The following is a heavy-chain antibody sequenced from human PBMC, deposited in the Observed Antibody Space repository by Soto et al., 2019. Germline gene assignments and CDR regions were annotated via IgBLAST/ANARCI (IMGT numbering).Heavy chain of an antibody. V-gene: IGHV4-39*01. CDR3: VGDSPTLDRGAPDY. J-gene: IGHJ4*02. D-gene: IGHD3-10*01. CDR1: GGSISSSSYY. Sequence: TSETLSLTCTVSGGSISSSSYYWGWIRQPPGKGLEWIGSIYYSGSTYYNPSLKSRVTISVDTSKNQFSLKLSSVTAADTAVYYCVGDSPTLDRGAPDYWGQGTLVTVSS. CDR2: IYYSGST.